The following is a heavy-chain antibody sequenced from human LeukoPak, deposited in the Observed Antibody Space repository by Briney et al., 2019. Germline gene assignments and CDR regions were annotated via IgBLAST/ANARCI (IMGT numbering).Heavy chain of an antibody. Sequence: SSVKVSCKASGGTFSSYAISWVRQAPGQGLEWMGRIIPILGIANYAQKFQGRVTITADKSTSTAYMELSSLRSEDTAVYYCAREKEGRGSSSSDYWGQGTLVTVSS. V-gene: IGHV1-69*04. D-gene: IGHD6-13*01. CDR2: IIPILGIA. J-gene: IGHJ4*02. CDR1: GGTFSSYA. CDR3: AREKEGRGSSSSDY.